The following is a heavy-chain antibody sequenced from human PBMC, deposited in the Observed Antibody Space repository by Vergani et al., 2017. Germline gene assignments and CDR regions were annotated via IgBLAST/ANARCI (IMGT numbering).Heavy chain of an antibody. CDR2: ISSGGTYK. V-gene: IGHV3-21*02. Sequence: EVQLVESGGGLVKPGGSLKLSCAASGFTFISYSLYWVRQAPGKGLEWVAFISSGGTYKYYADSVKGRFTISRDDAQNSLHLQMSSLRADDTAVYYCALDSSGSVYWGQGTLVTVSS. D-gene: IGHD6-6*01. CDR1: GFTFISYS. CDR3: ALDSSGSVY. J-gene: IGHJ4*02.